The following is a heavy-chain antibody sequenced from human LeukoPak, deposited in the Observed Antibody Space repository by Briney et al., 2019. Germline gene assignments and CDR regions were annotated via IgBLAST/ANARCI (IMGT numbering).Heavy chain of an antibody. CDR3: ARVADYGGNSDYDY. D-gene: IGHD4-23*01. Sequence: GGSLRLSCAASGFTFSSYAMSWVRQAPGKGLEWVSAISGSGGSTYYADSVKGRFTISRDNAKNSLYLQMNSLRAEDTALYYCARVADYGGNSDYDYWGQGTLVTVSS. J-gene: IGHJ4*02. CDR2: ISGSGGST. CDR1: GFTFSSYA. V-gene: IGHV3-23*01.